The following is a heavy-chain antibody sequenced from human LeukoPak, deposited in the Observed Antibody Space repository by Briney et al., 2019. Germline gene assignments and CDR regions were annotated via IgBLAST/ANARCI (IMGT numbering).Heavy chain of an antibody. D-gene: IGHD3-22*01. CDR2: SIPIFGTA. V-gene: IGHV1-69*13. J-gene: IGHJ3*02. CDR3: ARRDGVVTHDAFDI. CDR1: GGTVSSYA. Sequence: SVKLSCKASGGTVSSYAIGWVTQAPGQGLEWMGGSIPIFGTANYAQKFQGRVTITADESTSTAYTEMSSLRSEDTAVFYCARRDGVVTHDAFDIWGQGTMVTVSS.